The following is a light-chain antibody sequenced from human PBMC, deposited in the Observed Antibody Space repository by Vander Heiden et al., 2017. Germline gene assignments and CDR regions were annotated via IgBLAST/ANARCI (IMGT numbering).Light chain of an antibody. CDR2: DDG. J-gene: IGLJ1*01. V-gene: IGLV3-21*02. Sequence: SYVLTQPSSVSVAPGQTARITCGGNNIGSKSVHWYQQKPGQAPVLVVYDDGDRPSGIPERFSGSNSGNTATLTISRVEAGDEADYYCQVWDSSSDHLVFGTGTKVTVL. CDR3: QVWDSSSDHLV. CDR1: NIGSKS.